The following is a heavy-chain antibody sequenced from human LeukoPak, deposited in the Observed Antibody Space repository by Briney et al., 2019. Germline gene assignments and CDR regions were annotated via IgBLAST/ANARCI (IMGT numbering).Heavy chain of an antibody. CDR3: ARTILEYYYDSNGRYYFDY. V-gene: IGHV4-59*01. D-gene: IGHD3-22*01. CDR2: VSYTGGT. Sequence: PSETLSLTCTVSGGSISNYYWTWIRQPPGKGLEWIGYVSYTGGTSYNPSLESRVTISVDTSKNQFSLKLSSVTAADTAVYYCARTILEYYYDSNGRYYFDYWGQGTLVTVSS. CDR1: GGSISNYY. J-gene: IGHJ4*02.